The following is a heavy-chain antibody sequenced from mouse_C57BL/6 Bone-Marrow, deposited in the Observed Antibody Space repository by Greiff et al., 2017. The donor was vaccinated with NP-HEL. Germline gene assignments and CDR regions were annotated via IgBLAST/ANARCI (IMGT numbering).Heavy chain of an antibody. J-gene: IGHJ4*01. CDR2: IFPGSGST. V-gene: IGHV1-75*01. D-gene: IGHD1-1*01. CDR3: ARGGSRYPHFYAMDY. CDR1: GYTFTDYY. Sequence: QVQLKESGPELVKPGASVKISCKASGYTFTDYYINWVKQRPGQGLEWIGWIFPGSGSTYYNEKFKGKATLTVDKSSSTAYMLLSSLTSEDSAVYFCARGGSRYPHFYAMDYWGQGTSVTVSS.